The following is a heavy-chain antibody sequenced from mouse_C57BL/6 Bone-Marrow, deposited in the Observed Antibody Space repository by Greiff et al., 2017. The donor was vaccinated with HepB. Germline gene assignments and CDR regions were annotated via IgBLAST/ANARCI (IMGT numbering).Heavy chain of an antibody. CDR3: ARESFYYYEGFAY. Sequence: EVKVEESGPGLVKPSQSLSLTCSVTGYSITSGYYWNWIRQFPGNKLEWMGYISYDGSNNYNPSLKNRISITRDTSKNQFFLKLNSVTTEDTATYYCARESFYYYEGFAYWGQGTLVTVSA. CDR2: ISYDGSN. CDR1: GYSITSGYY. D-gene: IGHD1-1*01. J-gene: IGHJ3*01. V-gene: IGHV3-6*01.